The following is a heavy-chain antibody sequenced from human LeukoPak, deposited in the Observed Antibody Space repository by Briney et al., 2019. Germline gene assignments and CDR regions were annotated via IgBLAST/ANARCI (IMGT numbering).Heavy chain of an antibody. J-gene: IGHJ4*02. V-gene: IGHV3-11*01. D-gene: IGHD6-6*01. Sequence: GGSLRLSCAASGFTFSDYYMSWIRQAPGKGLEWVSYISSSGSTIYYADSVKGRFTISRDNAKNSLYLQMNSLRAEDTAVYYCARNQYSSSSPYDYWGQGTLVTVSS. CDR3: ARNQYSSSSPYDY. CDR2: ISSSGSTI. CDR1: GFTFSDYY.